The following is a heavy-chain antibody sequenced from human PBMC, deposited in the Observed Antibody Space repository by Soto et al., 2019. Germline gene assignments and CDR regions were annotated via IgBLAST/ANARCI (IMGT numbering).Heavy chain of an antibody. V-gene: IGHV4-59*01. D-gene: IGHD3-3*01. CDR3: ARDQAGTIFGLPTHYYYMDV. J-gene: IGHJ6*03. CDR1: DDSISSYY. CDR2: THYTGST. Sequence: SETLSLTCTVTDDSISSYYWSWIRQVPGKGLEWIGYTHYTGSTNYNPSLKSRVTMSVDTSKNQFSLRLTSVTAADTAVYYCARDQAGTIFGLPTHYYYMDVWAKGTTVTGSS.